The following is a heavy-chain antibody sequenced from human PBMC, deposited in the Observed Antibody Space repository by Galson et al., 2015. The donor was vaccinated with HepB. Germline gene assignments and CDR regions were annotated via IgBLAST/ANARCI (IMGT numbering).Heavy chain of an antibody. CDR1: GGSISSYY. CDR3: ARRRLGNYGGNLGNWFDP. D-gene: IGHD4-23*01. CDR2: IYYSGST. Sequence: SETLSLTCTVSGGSISSYYWSWIRQPPGKGLEWIGYIYYSGSTNYNPSLKSRVTISVDTSKNQFSLKLSSVTAADTAVYYCARRRLGNYGGNLGNWFDPWGQGTLVTVSS. J-gene: IGHJ5*02. V-gene: IGHV4-59*01.